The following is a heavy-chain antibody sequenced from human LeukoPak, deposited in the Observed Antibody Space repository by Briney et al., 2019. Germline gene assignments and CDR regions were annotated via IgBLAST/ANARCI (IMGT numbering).Heavy chain of an antibody. V-gene: IGHV3-74*01. CDR2: VKGDGSFT. CDR1: GFSFSNYW. J-gene: IGHJ4*02. D-gene: IGHD5-24*01. CDR3: VRDGDDYYIDY. Sequence: GGSLRLSCAASGFSFSNYWMHWVRQAPGKGLVWVSRVKGDGSFTDYAGSVEGRFTISRANAKNTLYLQMYSLRVEDTAVYYCVRDGDDYYIDYWGQGSLVTVSS.